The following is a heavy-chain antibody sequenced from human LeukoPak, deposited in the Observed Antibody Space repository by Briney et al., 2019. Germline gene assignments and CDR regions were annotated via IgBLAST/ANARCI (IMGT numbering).Heavy chain of an antibody. CDR1: GFTFSSYG. J-gene: IGHJ4*02. D-gene: IGHD5-24*01. Sequence: GGSLRLSCAASGFTFSSYGMSWVRQAPGKGLEWVSSISSSSSYIYYADSVKGRFTISRDNAKKSLYLQMNSLRAEDTAVYYCARVGEKAFHLWPEIDYWGQGTLVTVSS. CDR2: ISSSSSYI. CDR3: ARVGEKAFHLWPEIDY. V-gene: IGHV3-21*01.